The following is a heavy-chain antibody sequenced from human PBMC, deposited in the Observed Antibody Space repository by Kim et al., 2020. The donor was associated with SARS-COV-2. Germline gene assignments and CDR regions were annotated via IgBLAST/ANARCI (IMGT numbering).Heavy chain of an antibody. CDR3: AKGGWWYSGSNYTPFDY. CDR1: GFTFSSYA. J-gene: IGHJ4*02. D-gene: IGHD1-26*01. Sequence: GGSLRLSCAASGFTFSSYAMSWVRQAQGKGLEWVSAISGSGGSTYYADSVKGRFTISRDNSKNTLYLQMNSLRAEDTAVYYCAKGGWWYSGSNYTPFDYWGQGTLVTVSS. V-gene: IGHV3-23*01. CDR2: ISGSGGST.